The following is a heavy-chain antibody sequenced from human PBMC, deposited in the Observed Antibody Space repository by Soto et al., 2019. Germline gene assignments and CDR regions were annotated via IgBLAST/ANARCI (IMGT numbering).Heavy chain of an antibody. CDR2: IYHSGST. D-gene: IGHD2-2*01. J-gene: IGHJ4*02. Sequence: QVQLQESGPGLVKPSGTLSLTCAVSGGSISSSNWWSWVRQPPGKGLEWIGEIYHSGSTNYNPSLKSRVTISVDKAKHQCSLKLSSVTAADTAVYYCARVYCISTRCAESYFDYWGQGTLVTVSS. CDR3: ARVYCISTRCAESYFDY. CDR1: GGSISSSNW. V-gene: IGHV4-4*02.